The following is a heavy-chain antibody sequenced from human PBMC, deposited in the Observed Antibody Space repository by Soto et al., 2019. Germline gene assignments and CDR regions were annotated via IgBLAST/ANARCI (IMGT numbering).Heavy chain of an antibody. J-gene: IGHJ5*02. Sequence: SETLSLTCAVSGGSISGSNWWSWVRQPPGKGLEWIGEIYHSGSTNYNPSLKSRVTISVDKSKNQFSLKLSSVTAADTAVYYCARDKMGTVTTKRGRNWFDPWGQGTLVTVSS. CDR1: GGSISGSNW. D-gene: IGHD4-4*01. CDR2: IYHSGST. V-gene: IGHV4-4*02. CDR3: ARDKMGTVTTKRGRNWFDP.